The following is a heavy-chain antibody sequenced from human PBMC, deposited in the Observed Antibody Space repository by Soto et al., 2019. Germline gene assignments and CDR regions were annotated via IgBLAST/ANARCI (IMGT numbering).Heavy chain of an antibody. CDR2: IIHSFGTA. V-gene: IGHV1-69*01. Sequence: QVQLVQSGAEVKKPGSSVKVSCKASGGTFSSYAISWVRQAPGQGLEWMGGIIHSFGTANYAQKFQGRVTITADESTSTAYMELSSLRSEDTAVYYCARDREVRGVIATYIWFDPWGQGTLVTVSS. CDR1: GGTFSSYA. D-gene: IGHD3-10*01. J-gene: IGHJ5*02. CDR3: ARDREVRGVIATYIWFDP.